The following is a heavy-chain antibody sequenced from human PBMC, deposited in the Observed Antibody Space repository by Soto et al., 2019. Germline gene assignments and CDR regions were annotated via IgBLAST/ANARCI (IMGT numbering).Heavy chain of an antibody. D-gene: IGHD6-19*01. CDR3: ARDGFSSSYSSGWSSALGNWFDP. CDR2: TYYRSKWYN. V-gene: IGHV6-1*01. J-gene: IGHJ5*02. CDR1: GDSVSSNSAA. Sequence: SQTLSLTCAISGDSVSSNSAAWNWIRQSPSRGLEWLGRTYYRSKWYNDYAVSVKSRITINPDTSKNQFSLQLNSVTPEDTAVYYCARDGFSSSYSSGWSSALGNWFDPWGQGTLVTVSS.